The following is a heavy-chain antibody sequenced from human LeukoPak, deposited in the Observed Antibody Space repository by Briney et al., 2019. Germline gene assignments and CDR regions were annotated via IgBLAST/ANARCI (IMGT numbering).Heavy chain of an antibody. V-gene: IGHV3-23*01. CDR3: ARLVRSTGIDF. J-gene: IGHJ4*02. CDR2: ITDSGGNT. CDR1: GFSFSDYP. D-gene: IGHD1-1*01. Sequence: GGSLRLSCTAFGFSFSDYPMSWVRQAPGKGLEWVSSITDSGGNTYDADSVQSRFTFSRDNSKNTLYLQMSSPRAEDTALYFCARLVRSTGIDFWGQGTLVTVFS.